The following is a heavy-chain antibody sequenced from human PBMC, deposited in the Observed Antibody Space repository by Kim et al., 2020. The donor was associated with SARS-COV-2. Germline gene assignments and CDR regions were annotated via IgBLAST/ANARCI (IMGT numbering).Heavy chain of an antibody. CDR3: ACNVGSTPDYYFDY. J-gene: IGHJ4*02. V-gene: IGHV4-61*06. Sequence: YKPPLKSRVTISADTSKNQFSLNMRSVTAADTAVYYCACNVGSTPDYYFDYWGRGALVTVSS. D-gene: IGHD1-26*01.